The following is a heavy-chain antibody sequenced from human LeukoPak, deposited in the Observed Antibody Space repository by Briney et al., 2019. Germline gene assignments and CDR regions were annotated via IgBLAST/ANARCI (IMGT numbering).Heavy chain of an antibody. CDR1: GGSISSSSYY. D-gene: IGHD2-15*01. CDR2: IYYSGST. V-gene: IGHV4-39*01. J-gene: IGHJ3*02. Sequence: SETLSLTCTVSGGSISSSSYYWGWIRQPPGTGLEWIGSIYYSGSTYYNPSLKSRVTISVDTSKNQFSLKLSSVTAADTAVYYCATTGLDIVVVVAATPHDAFDIWGQGTMVTVSS. CDR3: ATTGLDIVVVVAATPHDAFDI.